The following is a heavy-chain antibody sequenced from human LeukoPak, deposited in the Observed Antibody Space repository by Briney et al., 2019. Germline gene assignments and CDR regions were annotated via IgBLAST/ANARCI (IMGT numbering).Heavy chain of an antibody. Sequence: GASVKVSCKASGGTFSSYAISWVRQAPGQGLEWMGGIIPIFGTANYAQKFQGRVTITTDESTSTAYMELSSLRSEDTAVYYCARSESGYSTSPDYWGQGTLVTVSS. CDR1: GGTFSSYA. D-gene: IGHD3-3*01. V-gene: IGHV1-69*05. CDR2: IIPIFGTA. CDR3: ARSESGYSTSPDY. J-gene: IGHJ4*02.